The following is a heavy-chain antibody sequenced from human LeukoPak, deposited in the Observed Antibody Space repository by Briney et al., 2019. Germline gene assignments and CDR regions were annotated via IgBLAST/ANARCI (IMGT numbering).Heavy chain of an antibody. CDR1: GDSTRSYY. J-gene: IGHJ2*01. V-gene: IGHV4-59*01. D-gene: IGHD6-19*01. CDR3: ARLQRVTLAGPDYWFFDL. CDR2: IFYSGST. Sequence: PSETLSLTCTVSGDSTRSYYWSWIRQPPEKGLEWIGYIFYSGSTNYNPSLKSRVTISIDTSKTQFSLKMNSVTDGDTAVYYCARLQRVTLAGPDYWFFDLWGRGTLDTVSS.